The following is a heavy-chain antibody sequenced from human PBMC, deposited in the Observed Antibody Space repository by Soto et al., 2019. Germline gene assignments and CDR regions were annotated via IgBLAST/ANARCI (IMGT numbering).Heavy chain of an antibody. V-gene: IGHV3-30-3*01. CDR2: ISYDGSNK. CDR3: ARDVLFLEYHGAFDI. J-gene: IGHJ3*02. Sequence: QVQLVESGGGVVQPGRSLRLSCAASGFTFSSYAMHWVRQAPGKGLEWVAVISYDGSNKYYADSVKGRFTISRDNSKNPLYLQMNSPRAADTAVYYWARDVLFLEYHGAFDIWGQGTMVTVSS. D-gene: IGHD2-2*01. CDR1: GFTFSSYA.